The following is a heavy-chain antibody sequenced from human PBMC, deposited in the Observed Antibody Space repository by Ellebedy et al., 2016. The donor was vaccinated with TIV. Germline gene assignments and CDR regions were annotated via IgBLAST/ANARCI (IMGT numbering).Heavy chain of an antibody. V-gene: IGHV1-8*01. CDR3: GTPMVGDFSYYYMDV. Sequence: ASVKVSXKASGYTFTSDDIHWVRQAPGQGLEWMGWVNPNSGYTGYAQMFQGRVTMTRNTSINTAYMELRSLRSDDTAVYYCGTPMVGDFSYYYMDVWGKGTTVTVSS. CDR2: VNPNSGYT. D-gene: IGHD5-18*01. J-gene: IGHJ6*03. CDR1: GYTFTSDD.